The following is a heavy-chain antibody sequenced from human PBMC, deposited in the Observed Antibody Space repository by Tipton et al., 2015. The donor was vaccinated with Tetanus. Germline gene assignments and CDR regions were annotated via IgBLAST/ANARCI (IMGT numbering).Heavy chain of an antibody. CDR3: AGRWRNYTGDQLYYFDL. D-gene: IGHD7-27*01. J-gene: IGHJ2*01. Sequence: VQLVQSGAEAKKAGESLKISCKGSGYRFNIYWIAWVRQMPGKGLDWMVIIYPGDTDTTYSPSFEGQLTIPANKSISTFYLQWNRLKASDADMYFCAGRWRNYTGDQLYYFDLWGHRSMVTVSS. CDR2: IYPGDTDT. CDR1: GYRFNIYW. V-gene: IGHV5-51*01.